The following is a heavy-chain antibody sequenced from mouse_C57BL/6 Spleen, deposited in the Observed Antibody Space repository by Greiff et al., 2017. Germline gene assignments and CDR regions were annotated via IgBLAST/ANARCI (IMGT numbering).Heavy chain of an antibody. CDR1: GYTFTSYW. CDR3: ARGDYGTLYYFDY. J-gene: IGHJ2*01. D-gene: IGHD2-1*01. V-gene: IGHV1-69*01. Sequence: QVQLQQPGAELVMPGASVKLSCKASGYTFTSYWMHWVKQRPGQGLEWIGEIDPSDSYTNYNQKFKGKSTLTVDKSSSTAYMQLSSLTSEDSAVYYWARGDYGTLYYFDYWGQGTTLTVSS. CDR2: IDPSDSYT.